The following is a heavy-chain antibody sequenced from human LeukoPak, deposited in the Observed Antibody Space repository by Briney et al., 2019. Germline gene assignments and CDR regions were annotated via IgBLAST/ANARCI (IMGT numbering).Heavy chain of an antibody. D-gene: IGHD2-2*02. CDR2: ISSSSSYI. V-gene: IGHV3-21*01. CDR1: GFTFSISG. Sequence: SGGSLRLSCAASGFTFSISGMNWVRQAPGKGLEWVSSISSSSSYIHYADSVKGRFTISRDNAQNSLHLQMNSLRAEDTAVYYCARVGSYCSSTSCYTPTEPFDYWGQGTLVTVSS. J-gene: IGHJ4*02. CDR3: ARVGSYCSSTSCYTPTEPFDY.